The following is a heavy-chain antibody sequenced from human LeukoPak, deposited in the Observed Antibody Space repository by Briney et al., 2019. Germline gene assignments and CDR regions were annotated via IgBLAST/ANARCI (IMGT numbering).Heavy chain of an antibody. CDR3: ARDSSGWYVRY. CDR1: GFTFSDYY. D-gene: IGHD6-19*01. Sequence: GGSLRLSCAASGFTFSDYYMSWIRQAPGKGLEWVSYISSRGTTIYYADSVKGRFTISRDSARNSLYLQMNSLRAEDTAVYYCARDSSGWYVRYWGQGTLVTVSS. CDR2: ISSRGTTI. V-gene: IGHV3-11*01. J-gene: IGHJ4*02.